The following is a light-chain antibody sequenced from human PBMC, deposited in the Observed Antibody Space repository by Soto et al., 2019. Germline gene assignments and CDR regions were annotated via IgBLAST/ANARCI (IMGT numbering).Light chain of an antibody. V-gene: IGKV3-15*01. J-gene: IGKJ1*01. CDR1: QSVSTN. Sequence: EIVMTQSPDTLSVSPGERATLSCRASQSVSTNLAWYQQKPGQAPRLLLYGASTRATGIPARFSGSGSGTEFTLTISSLQSEDFAVYYCQQYSDWLRTFCQGAKVEIK. CDR2: GAS. CDR3: QQYSDWLRT.